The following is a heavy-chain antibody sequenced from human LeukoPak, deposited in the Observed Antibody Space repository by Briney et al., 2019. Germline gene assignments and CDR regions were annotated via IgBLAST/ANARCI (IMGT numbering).Heavy chain of an antibody. CDR2: IYYSGST. J-gene: IGHJ4*02. CDR3: ARGGRYYDFWSGYYTGHFHDY. D-gene: IGHD3-3*01. CDR1: GGSMSSTTYY. Sequence: SETLSLTCTVSGGSMSSTTYYWGWIRQPPGKGLEWIGSIYYSGSTYYNPSLKSRVTISVDTSKNQFSLKLSSVTAADTAVYYCARGGRYYDFWSGYYTGHFHDYWGQGTLVTVSS. V-gene: IGHV4-39*01.